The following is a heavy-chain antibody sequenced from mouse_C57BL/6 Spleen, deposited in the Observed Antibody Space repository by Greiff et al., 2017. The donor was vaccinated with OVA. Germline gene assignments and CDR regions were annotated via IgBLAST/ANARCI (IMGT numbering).Heavy chain of an antibody. J-gene: IGHJ3*01. Sequence: QVHVKQSGPELVKPGASVKISCKASGYAFSSSWMNWVKQRPGKGLEWIGRIYPGDGDTNYNGKFKGKATLTADKSSSTAYMQLSSLTSEDSAVYFCARRDYDEGWFAYWGQGTLVTVSA. CDR2: IYPGDGDT. V-gene: IGHV1-82*01. CDR3: ARRDYDEGWFAY. CDR1: GYAFSSSW. D-gene: IGHD2-4*01.